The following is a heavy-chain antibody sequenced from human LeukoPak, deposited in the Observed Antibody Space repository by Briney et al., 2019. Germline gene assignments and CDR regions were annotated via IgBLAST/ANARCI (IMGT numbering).Heavy chain of an antibody. J-gene: IGHJ6*02. CDR2: INAGNGNT. D-gene: IGHD3-22*01. CDR1: GYTFTSYA. CDR3: ASALTMMPPGAYYYYYGMDV. V-gene: IGHV1-3*01. Sequence: ASVKVSCKASGYTFTSYAMHWVRQAPGQRLEWMGWINAGNGNTKYSQKFQGRVTITRDTSASTAYMELSSLRSEDTAVYYCASALTMMPPGAYYYYYGMDVWGQGTTVTVSS.